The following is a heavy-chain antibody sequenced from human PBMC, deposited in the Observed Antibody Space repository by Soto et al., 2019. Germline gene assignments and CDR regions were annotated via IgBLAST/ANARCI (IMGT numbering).Heavy chain of an antibody. V-gene: IGHV1-8*02. CDR1: GYTVINFD. CDR2: MNPGSGKT. J-gene: IGHJ5*02. Sequence: ASVKVSGKASGYTVINFDISWVRQAAGQGLEWLGWMNPGSGKTGYASKFQGRVAMTRDASTGTSHLELSSLTSDDTAVYYCARMASAGTLNWFDPWGQGTLVTVSS. D-gene: IGHD6-13*01. CDR3: ARMASAGTLNWFDP.